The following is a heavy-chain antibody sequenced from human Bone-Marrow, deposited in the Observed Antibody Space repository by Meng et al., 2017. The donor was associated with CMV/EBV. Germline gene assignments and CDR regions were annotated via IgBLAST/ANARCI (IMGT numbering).Heavy chain of an antibody. D-gene: IGHD3-22*01. J-gene: IGHJ3*02. CDR2: ISSSSSYI. CDR1: GFTFSSYS. V-gene: IGHV3-21*01. Sequence: GESLKISCAASGFTFSSYSMNWVRQAPGKGLEWVSSISSSSSYIYYADSVKGRFTISRDNAKNSLYLQMNSLRAEDTAVYYCARETITMIVVVHGAFEIWGQGTMVTVSS. CDR3: ARETITMIVVVHGAFEI.